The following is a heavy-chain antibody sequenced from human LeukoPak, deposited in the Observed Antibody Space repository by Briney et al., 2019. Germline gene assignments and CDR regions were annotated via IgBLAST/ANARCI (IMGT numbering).Heavy chain of an antibody. J-gene: IGHJ6*02. CDR2: INPHSGDT. Sequence: ASVKVSCKASGYTFTGYYVHWVRQAPGQGLEWRGWINPHSGDTSYAQNFQGRVTMTRDTSISTVYMELSRLRSDDTAVYYCARGPRITMVRAEAAMHGMDVWGQGTTVTVSS. CDR3: ARGPRITMVRAEAAMHGMDV. D-gene: IGHD3-10*01. V-gene: IGHV1-2*02. CDR1: GYTFTGYY.